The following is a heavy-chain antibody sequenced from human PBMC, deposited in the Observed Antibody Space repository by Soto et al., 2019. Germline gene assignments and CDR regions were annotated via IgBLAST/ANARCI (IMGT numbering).Heavy chain of an antibody. Sequence: QVQLQESGPGLVKPSETLSLTCTVSGGSISSYYWSWIRQPPGKGLEWIGYIYYSGSTNYNPSLTSRVTISVDTSKNQFSLKLSSVTAADTAVYYCARDHADRDYGDLTDAFDIWGQGTMVTVSS. CDR3: ARDHADRDYGDLTDAFDI. CDR2: IYYSGST. CDR1: GGSISSYY. V-gene: IGHV4-59*01. D-gene: IGHD4-17*01. J-gene: IGHJ3*02.